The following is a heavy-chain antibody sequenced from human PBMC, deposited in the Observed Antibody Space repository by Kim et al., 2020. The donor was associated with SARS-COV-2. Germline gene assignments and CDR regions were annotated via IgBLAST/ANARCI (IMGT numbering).Heavy chain of an antibody. Sequence: GGSLRLSCAASGFTVSSNYMSWVRQAPGKGLEWVSVIYSGGSPSYADSLKVRFTISSVNSTHTLYLQLNSLRAADTAVYYCARLRFLEFTHLYFDLLGLG. D-gene: IGHD3-3*01. CDR2: IYSGGSP. J-gene: IGHJ2*01. CDR3: ARLRFLEFTHLYFDL. CDR1: GFTVSSNY. V-gene: IGHV3-53*01.